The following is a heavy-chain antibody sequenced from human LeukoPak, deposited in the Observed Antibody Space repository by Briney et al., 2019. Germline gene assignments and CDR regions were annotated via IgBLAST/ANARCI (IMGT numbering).Heavy chain of an antibody. V-gene: IGHV3-33*01. J-gene: IGHJ6*02. D-gene: IGHD6-13*01. CDR2: IWYDGSNK. CDR3: AREIESSSWYDYYYYYGMDV. CDR1: GFTFSSYG. Sequence: GRSLRLSCAASGFTFSSYGMHWVRQAPGKGLEWVAVIWYDGSNKYYADSVKGRFTISRDNSKNTLYLQMNSLRAEDTAVYYCAREIESSSWYDYYYYYGMDVWGQGTTATVSS.